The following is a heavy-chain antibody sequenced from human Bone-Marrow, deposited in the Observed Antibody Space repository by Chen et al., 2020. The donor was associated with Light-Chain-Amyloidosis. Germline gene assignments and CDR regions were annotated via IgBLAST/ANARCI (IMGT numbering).Heavy chain of an antibody. J-gene: IGHJ4*02. D-gene: IGHD6-19*01. CDR3: ARDEAGADDY. CDR1: GFPFSRYW. CDR2: TNEDGSTT. V-gene: IGHV3-74*01. Sequence: EVQLVESGGGLVQPGGSLRLSCAASGFPFSRYWMHWVRQVPGKGLVWVSRTNEDGSTTTYADSVRGRFTISRDNAKNTLYLQMNSLKDEDTAVYYCARDEAGADDYWGQGNLVTVSS.